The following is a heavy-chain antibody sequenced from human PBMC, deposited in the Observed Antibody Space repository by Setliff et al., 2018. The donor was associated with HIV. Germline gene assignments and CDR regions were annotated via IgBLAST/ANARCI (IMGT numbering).Heavy chain of an antibody. CDR3: ARGQEMYLMVTMLGGYYYYHMDV. CDR2: IIPMYGVA. J-gene: IGHJ6*02. Sequence: SVKVSCKASGCTFTKSPIHWVRQAPGQGPEWMGGIIPMYGVANYAQKFQGRVTITTDESTSTAYMELSSLRSEDTAVYYCARGQEMYLMVTMLGGYYYYHMDVWGQGTTVTVSS. V-gene: IGHV1-69*05. D-gene: IGHD3-10*02. CDR1: GCTFTKSP.